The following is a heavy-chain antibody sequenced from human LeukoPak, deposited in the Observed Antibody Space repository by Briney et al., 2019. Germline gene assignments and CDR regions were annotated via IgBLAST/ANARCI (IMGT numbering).Heavy chain of an antibody. Sequence: PSETLSLTCTVSGGSISSYYWSWIRQPAGKGLEWIGRIYTSGSTNYNPSLKSGVTISVDKSKNQFSLKLSSVTAADTAVYYCARTRGSDYYYYYYMDVWGKGTTVTVSS. J-gene: IGHJ6*03. CDR1: GGSISSYY. CDR3: ARTRGSDYYYYYYMDV. V-gene: IGHV4-4*07. CDR2: IYTSGST.